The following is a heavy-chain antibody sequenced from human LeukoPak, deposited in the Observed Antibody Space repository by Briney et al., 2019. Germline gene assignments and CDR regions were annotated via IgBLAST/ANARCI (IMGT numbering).Heavy chain of an antibody. CDR3: VRDGPMIRGVPYMDV. CDR2: IDTDGGT. Sequence: GGSLRLSCVGSGFTFSSYWMAWVRQAPGKGLVWVSRIDTDGGTSYADSVKGRFTISRDNAKNTLYLQMNSLRAEDTAVYYCVRDGPMIRGVPYMDVWGKGTTVTVSS. J-gene: IGHJ6*03. D-gene: IGHD3-10*01. CDR1: GFTFSSYW. V-gene: IGHV3-74*01.